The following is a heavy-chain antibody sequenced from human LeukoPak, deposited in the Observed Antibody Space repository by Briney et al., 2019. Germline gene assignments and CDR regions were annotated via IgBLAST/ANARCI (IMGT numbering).Heavy chain of an antibody. V-gene: IGHV3-48*04. D-gene: IGHD3-9*01. CDR1: GFTFSSYS. CDR2: ISSSSSTI. Sequence: GGSLRLSCAASGFTFSSYSMNWVRQAPGKGLEWVSYISSSSSTIYYADSVKGRFTISRDNAKNSLYLQMNSLRAEDTAVYYCARASYYDILTGYFSPWGQGTLVTVSS. CDR3: ARASYYDILTGYFSP. J-gene: IGHJ5*02.